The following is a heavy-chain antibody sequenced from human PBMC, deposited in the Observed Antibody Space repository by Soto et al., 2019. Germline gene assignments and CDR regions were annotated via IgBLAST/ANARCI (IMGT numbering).Heavy chain of an antibody. Sequence: PVGSLSHSCAASGLNFRDYYMSWIRQTPGKGLEWVSYISSSSSYTNYADSVKGRFTISRDNAKNSLYLQMNSRRDEDTAVYYCARDQGYDFWSGLYYYGMDVWGQGTTVTVSS. CDR3: ARDQGYDFWSGLYYYGMDV. J-gene: IGHJ6*02. V-gene: IGHV3-11*06. CDR2: ISSSSSYT. CDR1: GLNFRDYY. D-gene: IGHD3-3*01.